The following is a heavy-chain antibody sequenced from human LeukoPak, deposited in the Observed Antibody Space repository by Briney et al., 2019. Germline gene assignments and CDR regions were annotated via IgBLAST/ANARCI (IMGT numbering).Heavy chain of an antibody. J-gene: IGHJ6*03. CDR2: IYYSGST. CDR3: ARHRGYCSSTSCVRYYYYYMDV. Sequence: PSETLSLTCTVSGGSISSSSYYWGWIRQPPGKGLEWIGSIYYSGSTYYNPSLKSRVTISVDTSKNQFSLKLSSVTAADTAVYYCARHRGYCSSTSCVRYYYYYMDVWGKGTTVTVSS. CDR1: GGSISSSSYY. V-gene: IGHV4-39*01. D-gene: IGHD2-2*03.